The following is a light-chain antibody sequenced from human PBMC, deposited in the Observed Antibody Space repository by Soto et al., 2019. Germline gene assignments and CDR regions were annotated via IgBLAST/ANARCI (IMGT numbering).Light chain of an antibody. V-gene: IGKV1-39*01. CDR2: GAA. Sequence: VQMPQSPPSLSASVRDRVSITCRASQRISGSLNGYQQKTGEAPKLLIYGAATLQSGVPSGFSVSGSGTDYTLTISSLQPEDFATYYCQQTYSTPRPFGQGTRLAI. J-gene: IGKJ5*01. CDR1: QRISGS. CDR3: QQTYSTPRP.